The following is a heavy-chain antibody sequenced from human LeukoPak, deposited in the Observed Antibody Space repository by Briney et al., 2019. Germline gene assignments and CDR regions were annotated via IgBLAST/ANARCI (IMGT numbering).Heavy chain of an antibody. D-gene: IGHD5-18*01. Sequence: PGRSLRLSCAASGFTFHDYAIHWVRQAPGKGLEWVSCISWNGGSIAYADSVKGRFTISRDNAKNSLYLQMNSLRAEDTAVYYCARDTAMVTRVYYYGMDVWGQGTTVTVSS. CDR2: ISWNGGSI. CDR3: ARDTAMVTRVYYYGMDV. CDR1: GFTFHDYA. V-gene: IGHV3-9*01. J-gene: IGHJ6*02.